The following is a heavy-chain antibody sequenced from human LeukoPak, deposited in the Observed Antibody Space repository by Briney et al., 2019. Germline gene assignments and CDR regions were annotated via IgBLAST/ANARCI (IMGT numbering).Heavy chain of an antibody. D-gene: IGHD2-15*01. CDR1: GFTFSSYA. V-gene: IGHV3-7*03. CDR2: IKQDGSEK. J-gene: IGHJ5*02. Sequence: GGSLRLSCAASGFTFSSYAMSWVRQAPGKGLEWVANIKQDGSEKHYVDSVKGRFTISRDNAKNSLYLQMNSLRAEDTALYYCAKGSSGGRAISWFDPWGQGTLVTVSS. CDR3: AKGSSGGRAISWFDP.